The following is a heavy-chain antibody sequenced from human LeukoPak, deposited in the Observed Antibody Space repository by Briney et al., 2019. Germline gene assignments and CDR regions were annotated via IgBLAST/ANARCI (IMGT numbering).Heavy chain of an antibody. CDR2: MHTSGST. CDR1: GGSTSFYY. V-gene: IGHV4-4*09. J-gene: IGHJ5*02. CDR3: ARNYCSSTSCQNWFDP. D-gene: IGHD2-2*01. Sequence: SETLSLTYTVFGGSTSFYYWSWIRQPPGKGLEWIGHMHTSGSTNYNPSLEGRVTISVDTSESQFSLKLTSVTAADTAVYYCARNYCSSTSCQNWFDPWGQGTLVTVSS.